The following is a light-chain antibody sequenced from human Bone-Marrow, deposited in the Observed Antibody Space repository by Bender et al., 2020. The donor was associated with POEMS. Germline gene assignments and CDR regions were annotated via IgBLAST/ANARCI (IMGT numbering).Light chain of an antibody. Sequence: SSELTQAPSVSVSPGQTATITCSGDALAKEYVYWYQQRPGQAPVLVTYKDTERPSGIPERFSGSISGTMATLTISGVQAEDEADYYCQSVDTSATYRIFGGGTKLTVL. CDR2: KDT. CDR1: ALAKEY. J-gene: IGLJ2*01. CDR3: QSVDTSATYRI. V-gene: IGLV3-25*03.